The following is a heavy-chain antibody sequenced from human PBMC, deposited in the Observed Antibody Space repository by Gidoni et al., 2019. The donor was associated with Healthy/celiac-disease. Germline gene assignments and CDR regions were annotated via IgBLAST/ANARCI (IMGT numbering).Heavy chain of an antibody. Sequence: QLQLQESGSGLVKPSQTLSLTCAVSGGSISSGGYSWSWIRQPPGKGLEWIGYLYHSGSTYYNPSLKSRVTISVDRSKNQFSLKLSSVTAADTAVYYCARVQENTNWYFDLWGRGTLVTVSS. CDR3: ARVQENTNWYFDL. D-gene: IGHD4-4*01. CDR2: LYHSGST. J-gene: IGHJ2*01. CDR1: GGSISSGGYS. V-gene: IGHV4-30-2*01.